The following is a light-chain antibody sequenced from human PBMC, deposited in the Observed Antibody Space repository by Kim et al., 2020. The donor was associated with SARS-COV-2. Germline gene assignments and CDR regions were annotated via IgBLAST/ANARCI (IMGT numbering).Light chain of an antibody. J-gene: IGLJ1*01. V-gene: IGLV2-14*04. CDR3: SSCTSSSTYV. Sequence: GQSFTVACTGTSSDVGGYNYVSCYQQHPGKAPKLMIYDVSKRPSGVSNRFSGSKSGNTASLTISGLQAEDEADYYCSSCTSSSTYVFGTGTKVTVL. CDR2: DVS. CDR1: SSDVGGYNY.